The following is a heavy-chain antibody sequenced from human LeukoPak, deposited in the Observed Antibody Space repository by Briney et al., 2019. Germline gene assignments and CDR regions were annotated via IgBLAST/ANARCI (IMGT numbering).Heavy chain of an antibody. V-gene: IGHV4-59*01. CDR3: ARALEGVHLDY. J-gene: IGHJ4*02. D-gene: IGHD3-10*01. CDR1: GGSISSYY. CDR2: IYYSGST. Sequence: TPSETLSLTCTVSGGSISSYYWSWIRQPPGKGLEWIGYIYYSGSTNYNPSLKSRVTISVDTSKNQFSLKLSSVTAADTAVYYCARALEGVHLDYWGQGTLVTVSS.